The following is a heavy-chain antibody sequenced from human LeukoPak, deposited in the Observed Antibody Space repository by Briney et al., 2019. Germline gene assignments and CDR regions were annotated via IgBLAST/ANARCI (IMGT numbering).Heavy chain of an antibody. Sequence: SETLSLTCAVYGGSFSGYYWSWIRQPPGKGLEWIGEINHSGSTNYNPSLKSRVTISVDTSKNQFSLKLSSVTAADTAVYYCARARIGRWLQFPAYLDYWGQGTLVTVSS. V-gene: IGHV4-34*01. D-gene: IGHD5-24*01. CDR1: GGSFSGYY. CDR3: ARARIGRWLQFPAYLDY. CDR2: INHSGST. J-gene: IGHJ4*02.